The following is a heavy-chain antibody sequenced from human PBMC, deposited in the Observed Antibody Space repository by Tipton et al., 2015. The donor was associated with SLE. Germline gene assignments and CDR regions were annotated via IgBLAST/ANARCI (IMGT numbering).Heavy chain of an antibody. CDR2: VYYSGDA. Sequence: LRLSCTVSGDSISNEKYYWAWIRQPPGKGLEWIGIVYYSGDAYYHPSLKSRVTISIDTSKNNFSLRLASVTAADTAVYFCARHLLRPYYAMDVWGQGTTVTVSS. CDR3: ARHLLRPYYAMDV. J-gene: IGHJ6*02. CDR1: GDSISNEKYY. D-gene: IGHD6-6*01. V-gene: IGHV4-39*07.